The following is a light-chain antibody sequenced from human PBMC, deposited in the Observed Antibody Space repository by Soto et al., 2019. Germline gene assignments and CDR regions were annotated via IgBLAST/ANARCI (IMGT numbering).Light chain of an antibody. V-gene: IGLV1-40*01. CDR3: QSYDTGLSGPVV. Sequence: QSVLTQPPSLSGAPGQTVTISCTGGGSNIGAGFDVHWYQQLPGTAPKLLIYGNTNRPSGVPDRFSGSKSGTSASLAITGLQAEDEADYYCQSYDTGLSGPVVFGGGTQLTVL. CDR2: GNT. CDR1: GSNIGAGFD. J-gene: IGLJ2*01.